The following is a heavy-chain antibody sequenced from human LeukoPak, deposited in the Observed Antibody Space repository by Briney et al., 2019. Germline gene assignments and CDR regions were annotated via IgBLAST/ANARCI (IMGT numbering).Heavy chain of an antibody. V-gene: IGHV3-33*01. CDR2: IYYDGRNK. D-gene: IGHD3-22*01. J-gene: IGHJ4*02. Sequence: GGSLTLSCAVSGFTFSDYGMHWVRQAPGKGLEWVALIYYDGRNKNYADSVKGRFTISRDNPKNTLYLQMNSLRVEDTAVYYCARTEHYSDRNGYYYFDQWGQGTLVTVSS. CDR3: ARTEHYSDRNGYYYFDQ. CDR1: GFTFSDYG.